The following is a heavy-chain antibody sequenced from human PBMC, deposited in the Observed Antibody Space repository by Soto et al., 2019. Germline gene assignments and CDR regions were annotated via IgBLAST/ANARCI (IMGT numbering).Heavy chain of an antibody. D-gene: IGHD3-3*01. CDR1: GLSYTSSD. CDR2: MNPNSGNT. J-gene: IGHJ6*04. V-gene: IGHV1-8*01. CDR3: TTSGRDYYFWSGYYHDYYYVMAV. Sequence: GTSAEASSKDCGLSYTSSDRSSVQQEKGQGLEWMGWMNPNSGNTGYAQKFQGRVTMTRKTSISTAYMELSSLRSDDTAVYYCTTSGRDYYFWSGYYHDYYYVMAVLVKGTTVTGSS.